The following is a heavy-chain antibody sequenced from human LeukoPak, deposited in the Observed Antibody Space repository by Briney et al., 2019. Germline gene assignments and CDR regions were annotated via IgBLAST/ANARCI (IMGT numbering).Heavy chain of an antibody. Sequence: GGSLRLSCAASGFTFDDYAMHWVRQAPGKGLEWVSGISWNSGSIGYADSVKGRFTISRDNAKNSLYLQMNSLRAEDTALYYCAKVLRRLDDAFDIWGQGTMVTVSS. CDR2: ISWNSGSI. J-gene: IGHJ3*02. CDR3: AKVLRRLDDAFDI. CDR1: GFTFDDYA. V-gene: IGHV3-9*01.